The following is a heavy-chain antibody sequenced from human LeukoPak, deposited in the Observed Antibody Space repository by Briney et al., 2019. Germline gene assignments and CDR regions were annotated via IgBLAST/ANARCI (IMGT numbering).Heavy chain of an antibody. CDR3: AKNLKKGTLSSSWFFFDY. J-gene: IGHJ4*02. Sequence: PGGSLRLSCAASGFTFSSYAVSWVRQAPGKGPEWVSAISGSGGSTYYADSVKGRFTISRDNSKNTLYRQMNSLRAEDTAVYYCAKNLKKGTLSSSWFFFDYWGQGTLVTVSS. CDR1: GFTFSSYA. D-gene: IGHD6-13*01. CDR2: ISGSGGST. V-gene: IGHV3-23*01.